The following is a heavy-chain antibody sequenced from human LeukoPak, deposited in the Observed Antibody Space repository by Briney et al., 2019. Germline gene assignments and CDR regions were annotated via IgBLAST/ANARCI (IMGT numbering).Heavy chain of an antibody. CDR1: GFTFSSYW. D-gene: IGHD3-16*02. J-gene: IGHJ4*02. CDR2: IKQDGSEK. Sequence: PGGSLRLPCAASGFTFSSYWMSWVRQAPGKGLEWVANIKQDGSEKYYVDSVKGRFTISRDNAKNSLYLQMNSLRAEDTAVYYCARQQRPWYVWGSYRHYYFDYWGQGTLVTVSS. V-gene: IGHV3-7*01. CDR3: ARQQRPWYVWGSYRHYYFDY.